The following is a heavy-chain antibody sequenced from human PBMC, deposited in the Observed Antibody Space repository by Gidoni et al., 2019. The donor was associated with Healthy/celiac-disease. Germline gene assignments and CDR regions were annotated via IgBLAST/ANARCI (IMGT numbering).Heavy chain of an antibody. CDR3: ARDRGHWERRANWFDP. V-gene: IGHV4-61*02. CDR1: GGSISSGSYY. J-gene: IGHJ5*02. D-gene: IGHD1-1*01. CDR2: IYTSGST. Sequence: QVQLQESGPGLVKPSQTLSLTCTVSGGSISSGSYYWSWIRQPAGKGLEWIGRIYTSGSTNYNPSLKSRVTISVDTSKNQFSLKLSSVTAADTAVYYCARDRGHWERRANWFDPWGQGTLVTVSS.